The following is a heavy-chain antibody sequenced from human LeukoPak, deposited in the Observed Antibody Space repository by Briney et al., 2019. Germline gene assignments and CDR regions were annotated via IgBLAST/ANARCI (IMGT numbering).Heavy chain of an antibody. J-gene: IGHJ4*02. CDR3: ARDEPFMTTVTTTRLFDY. D-gene: IGHD4-17*01. V-gene: IGHV1-18*01. CDR1: GYTFTSYG. Sequence: GASVKVSCKASGYTFTSYGISWVRQAPGQGLEWMGWISAYNGNTNYAQKLQGRVTMTTDTYTSTAYMELRSLRSDDTAVYYCARDEPFMTTVTTTRLFDYWGQGTLVTVSS. CDR2: ISAYNGNT.